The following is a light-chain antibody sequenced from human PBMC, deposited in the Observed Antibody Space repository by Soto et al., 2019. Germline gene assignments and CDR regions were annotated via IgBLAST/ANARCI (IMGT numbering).Light chain of an antibody. CDR2: RAS. CDR1: QSVNSN. J-gene: IGKJ1*01. CDR3: RQQKSWPGT. Sequence: VFTRSPGTLSFSPGARATLSCRASQSVNSNLAWYQQNPGRTPNVLIYRASTRATGIPDKFSGSGSGTDFTLTIISLQDADFAVYYYRQQKSWPGTFGQGTKVDIK. V-gene: IGKV3D-15*01.